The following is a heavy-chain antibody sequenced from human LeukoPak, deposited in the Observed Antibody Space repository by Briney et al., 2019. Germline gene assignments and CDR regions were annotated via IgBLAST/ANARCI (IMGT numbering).Heavy chain of an antibody. CDR3: AKTRLGNPGAFDI. CDR2: ISGSGGST. V-gene: IGHV3-23*01. D-gene: IGHD3-10*01. CDR1: GFTFSSYA. J-gene: IGHJ3*02. Sequence: SGGSLRLSCTASGFTFSSYAMSWVRQAPGKGLEWVSAISGSGGSTYYADSVKGRFTISRDNSKNTLYLQMNSLRAEDTAVYYCAKTRLGNPGAFDIWGQGTMVTVSS.